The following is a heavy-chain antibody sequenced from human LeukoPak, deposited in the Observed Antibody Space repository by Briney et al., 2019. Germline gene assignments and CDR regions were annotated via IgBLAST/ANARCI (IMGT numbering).Heavy chain of an antibody. J-gene: IGHJ4*02. CDR1: SASISTYY. CDR2: IYHSGPS. V-gene: IGHV4-59*01. D-gene: IGHD6-13*01. CDR3: ARAKGGSSWTHTKDY. Sequence: SETLSLTCTVSSASISTYYWSWIRQPPGKGLEWIGYIYHSGPSNYNPSLKSRVAMSVDTSKSQFSLSLTSVTTADTAVYYCARAKGGSSWTHTKDYWGQGTLVTVSS.